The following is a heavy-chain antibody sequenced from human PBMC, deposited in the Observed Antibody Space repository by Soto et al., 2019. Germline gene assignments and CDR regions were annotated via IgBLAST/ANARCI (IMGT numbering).Heavy chain of an antibody. CDR3: AKPGSSSGDFDY. V-gene: IGHV3-30*18. D-gene: IGHD6-6*01. CDR2: ISYDGSNK. J-gene: IGHJ4*02. Sequence: VGSLRLSCAASGFTFSSYGMHWVRQAPGKGLEWVAVISYDGSNKYYADSVKGRFTISRDNSKNTLYLQMNSLRAEDTAVYYCAKPGSSSGDFDYWGQGTLVTVSS. CDR1: GFTFSSYG.